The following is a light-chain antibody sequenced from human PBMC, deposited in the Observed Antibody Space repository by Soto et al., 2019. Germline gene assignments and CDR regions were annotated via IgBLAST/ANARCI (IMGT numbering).Light chain of an antibody. CDR3: SSYTSSIS. Sequence: QSVLTQPASVSGSPGQSITISCTGTSSDVGGYNYVSWYQQHPGKAPKLMIYGVNTRPSGVSNRFSGSKSGNTASLTISGLQAEDEADYYCSSYTSSISFGGGTKLTVL. V-gene: IGLV2-14*01. CDR2: GVN. CDR1: SSDVGGYNY. J-gene: IGLJ2*01.